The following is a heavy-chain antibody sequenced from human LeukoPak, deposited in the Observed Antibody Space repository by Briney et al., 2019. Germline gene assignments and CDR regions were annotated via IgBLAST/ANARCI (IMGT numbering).Heavy chain of an antibody. Sequence: ASVKVSCKASGYTFTSYGISWVRQAPGQGLEWMGWSSAYNGNTNYAQKLQGRVTMTTDTSTSTAYMELRSLRSDDTAVYYCARDLCSGVSCYLGNDVFDIWGQGRMVPVSS. V-gene: IGHV1-18*01. CDR1: GYTFTSYG. D-gene: IGHD2-15*01. CDR2: SSAYNGNT. J-gene: IGHJ3*02. CDR3: ARDLCSGVSCYLGNDVFDI.